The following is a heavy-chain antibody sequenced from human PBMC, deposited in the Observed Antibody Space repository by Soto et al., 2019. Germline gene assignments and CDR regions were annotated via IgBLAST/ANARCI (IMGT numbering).Heavy chain of an antibody. CDR1: GFTFSSYG. CDR3: AKDQGQLGNGGDY. J-gene: IGHJ4*02. D-gene: IGHD7-27*01. Sequence: QVQLEESGGGVVQPGRSLRLSCAASGFTFSSYGMHWVRQAPGKGLEWVAVISYDGSNKYYADSVKGRFTISRDNSKNTLYLQMNSLRAEDTAVYYCAKDQGQLGNGGDYWGQGTLVTVSS. CDR2: ISYDGSNK. V-gene: IGHV3-30*18.